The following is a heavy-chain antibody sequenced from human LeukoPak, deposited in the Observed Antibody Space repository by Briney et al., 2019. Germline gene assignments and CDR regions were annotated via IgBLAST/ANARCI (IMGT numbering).Heavy chain of an antibody. D-gene: IGHD3-22*01. V-gene: IGHV3-30*03. Sequence: GGSLRLSCAASGFTFSSYGMHWVRQAPGKGLEWVAVISYDGSNKYYADSLKGRFTISRDNAKNSLYLQMNSLRAEDTAVYYCARVLRYDNSGHDSFDIWGQGTMVIVSS. J-gene: IGHJ3*02. CDR3: ARVLRYDNSGHDSFDI. CDR2: ISYDGSNK. CDR1: GFTFSSYG.